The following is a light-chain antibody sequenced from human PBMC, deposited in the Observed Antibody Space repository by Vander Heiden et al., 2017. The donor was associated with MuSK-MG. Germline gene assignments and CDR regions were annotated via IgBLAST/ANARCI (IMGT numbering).Light chain of an antibody. CDR3: QQYDNLPLT. V-gene: IGKV1-33*01. Sequence: DIQMTQSPSSLSASVGDRVTITCQASQDISNYLNWYQQKPGKAPKLLIYDASNLETGVPSRFSGSGSGTDFTFTSSSLQTEDIATYYGQQYDNLPLTVGGGNKVEIK. J-gene: IGKJ4*01. CDR1: QDISNY. CDR2: DAS.